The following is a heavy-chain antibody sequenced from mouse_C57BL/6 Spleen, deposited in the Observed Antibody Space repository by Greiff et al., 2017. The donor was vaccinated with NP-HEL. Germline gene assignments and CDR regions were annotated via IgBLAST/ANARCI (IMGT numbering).Heavy chain of an antibody. CDR1: GFTFSSYA. V-gene: IGHV5-4*01. CDR2: ISDGGSYT. D-gene: IGHD1-1*01. Sequence: DVHLVESGGGLVKPGGSLKLSCAASGFTFSSYAMSWVRQTPEKRLEWVATISDGGSYTYYPDNVKGRFTISRDNAKNNLYLQMSHLKSEDTAMYYCARGDGSHAMDYWGQGTSVTVSS. CDR3: ARGDGSHAMDY. J-gene: IGHJ4*01.